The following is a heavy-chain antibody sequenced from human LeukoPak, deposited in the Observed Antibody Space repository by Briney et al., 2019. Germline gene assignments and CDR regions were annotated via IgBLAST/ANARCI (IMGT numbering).Heavy chain of an antibody. D-gene: IGHD4-17*01. Sequence: PSETLSLTCTVSGGSITGYYWTWIRQPPGKGLEWIGYISDSGSTNYNPSLKGRVTMSVDSSNTEFSLRLISVTAADTAVYYCARVFRGAVTSNWFDPWGQGTLVTVSS. CDR1: GGSITGYY. CDR3: ARVFRGAVTSNWFDP. CDR2: ISDSGST. J-gene: IGHJ5*02. V-gene: IGHV4-59*01.